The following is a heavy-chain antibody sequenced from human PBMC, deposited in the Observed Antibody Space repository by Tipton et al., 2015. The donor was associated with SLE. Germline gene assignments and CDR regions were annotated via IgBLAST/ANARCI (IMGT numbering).Heavy chain of an antibody. CDR3: ARADIVVVPD. V-gene: IGHV4-38-2*01. Sequence: TLSLTCAVSGYSISSGYYWGWIRQPPGKGLEWIGSIYHSGSTYYNPSLKSRVTISVDTSKNQFSLKLSSVTAADTAVYYCARADIVVVPDWGQGTLVTVSS. D-gene: IGHD2-2*01. CDR2: IYHSGST. J-gene: IGHJ4*02. CDR1: GYSISSGYY.